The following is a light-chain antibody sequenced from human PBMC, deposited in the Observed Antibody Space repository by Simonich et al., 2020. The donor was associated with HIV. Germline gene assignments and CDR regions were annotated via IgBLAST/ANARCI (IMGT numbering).Light chain of an antibody. CDR1: SSAVGGYDY. V-gene: IGLV2-14*03. CDR3: CSYAVTSRI. Sequence: QSALTQPASVSGSPGQSITISCTGTSSAVGGYDYVSWYQQHPGQAPKLMIYDVSSRPSGVSNRFSGSKSGNTASLTISGLQAEDEADYYCCSYAVTSRIFGGGTKLTVL. J-gene: IGLJ2*01. CDR2: DVS.